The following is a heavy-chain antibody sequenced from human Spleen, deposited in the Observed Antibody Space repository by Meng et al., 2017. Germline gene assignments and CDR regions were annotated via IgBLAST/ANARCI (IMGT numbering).Heavy chain of an antibody. D-gene: IGHD6-13*01. CDR1: GYNFPDYY. J-gene: IGHJ4*01. Sequence: VQWVQSGAEVKKPWSSVKVSCKPSGYNFPDYYIHGVRRAPGQGLEWMGRIDPKTGDTHYALKFQGRVTMTGDTSISTAYMELSGLRSDDTAMYYCARDEDISAAGKLFGDYWGHGTLVTVSS. V-gene: IGHV1-2*06. CDR3: ARDEDISAAGKLFGDY. CDR2: IDPKTGDT.